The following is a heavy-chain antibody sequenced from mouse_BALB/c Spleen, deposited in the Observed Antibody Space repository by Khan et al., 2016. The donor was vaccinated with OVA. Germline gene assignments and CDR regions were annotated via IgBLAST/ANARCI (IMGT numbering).Heavy chain of an antibody. CDR1: GYSFTGYY. CDR3: AMYPGYFDV. Sequence: EVQLQQSGPDLVKPGASMKISCKASGYSFTGYYIHWVKQSHGKSLEWIGRVNPNNGGTSYNQKFKGKAILTVDKSSNTAYMELSSLTSEDSAVYSCAMYPGYFDVWGAGTTVTVSS. CDR2: VNPNNGGT. J-gene: IGHJ1*01. V-gene: IGHV1-26*01.